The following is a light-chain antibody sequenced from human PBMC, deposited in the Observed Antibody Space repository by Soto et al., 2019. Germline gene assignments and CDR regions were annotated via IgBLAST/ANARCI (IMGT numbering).Light chain of an antibody. V-gene: IGKV3-20*01. CDR1: QSVSNNY. CDR3: QKYDISPRT. CDR2: GAS. J-gene: IGKJ1*01. Sequence: EIVLTQSPGTLSLSPGERATLSCRASQSVSNNYLAWYQQKPGQAPRLLIYGASNRATGIPDRFSGSGSGTDFTLTITSLQPEDVATYYCQKYDISPRTFGQGTKVDI.